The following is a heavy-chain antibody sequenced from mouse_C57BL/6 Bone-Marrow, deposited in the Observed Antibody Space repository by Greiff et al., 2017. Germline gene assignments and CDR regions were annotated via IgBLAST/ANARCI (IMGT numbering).Heavy chain of an antibody. CDR1: GYTFTSYW. D-gene: IGHD1-2*01. V-gene: IGHV1-59*01. Sequence: QVQLKQPGAELVRPGTSVKLSCKASGYTFTSYWMHWVKQRPGQGLEWIGVIDPSDSYTNYNQKFKGKATLTVDTSSSTAYMQLSSLTSEDSAVYYCASPYYGGLWGQSTTLTVSS. CDR2: IDPSDSYT. CDR3: ASPYYGGL. J-gene: IGHJ2*01.